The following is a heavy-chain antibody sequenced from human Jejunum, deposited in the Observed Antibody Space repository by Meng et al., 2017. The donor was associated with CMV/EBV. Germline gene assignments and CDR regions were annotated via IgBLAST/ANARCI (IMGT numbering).Heavy chain of an antibody. CDR2: IRSIRDGGIT. J-gene: IGHJ5*02. V-gene: IGHV3-15*01. CDR1: GFNFGDDW. CDR3: ATDPQRWQLTMSS. D-gene: IGHD4-23*01. Sequence: GFNFGDDWMNWVRQATGKGLEWVGRIRSIRDGGITDYAAPVQGRFSISRDDSQNTMSLEMNSLRTEDAGVYYCATDPQRWQLTMSSWGQGTLVTVSS.